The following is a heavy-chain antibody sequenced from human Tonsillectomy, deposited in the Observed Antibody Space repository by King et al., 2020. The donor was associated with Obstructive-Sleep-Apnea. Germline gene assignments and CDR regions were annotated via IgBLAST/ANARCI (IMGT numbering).Heavy chain of an antibody. CDR3: TSYAYGVQSFDY. CDR1: GFTFSGSA. CDR2: IRSKGNSYAT. J-gene: IGHJ4*02. Sequence: VQLVESGGGLVQPGGSLKLSCAASGFTFSGSAMHWVRQASGKGLEWVGRIRSKGNSYATAYAASVKGRFTISRDDSKSTAYLQMNSLKTEDTALYYCTSYAYGVQSFDYWGQGTLVTVSS. V-gene: IGHV3-73*01. D-gene: IGHD4-17*01.